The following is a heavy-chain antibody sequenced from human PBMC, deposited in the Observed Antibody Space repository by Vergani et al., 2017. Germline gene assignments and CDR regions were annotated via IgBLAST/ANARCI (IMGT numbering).Heavy chain of an antibody. J-gene: IGHJ6*03. CDR1: GFTFSSYG. CDR2: IWYAGSNK. V-gene: IGHV3-33*01. CDR3: ARVGGIAAQTPTNYYYYYYMDV. Sequence: QVQLVESGGGVVQPGRSLRLSCAASGFTFSSYGMHWVRQAPGKGLECVAGIWYAGSNKYYADSVKGRFTISRDNSKNTLYLQMNCLRAEDTAVYYCARVGGIAAQTPTNYYYYYYMDVWGKGTTVTVSS. D-gene: IGHD6-6*01.